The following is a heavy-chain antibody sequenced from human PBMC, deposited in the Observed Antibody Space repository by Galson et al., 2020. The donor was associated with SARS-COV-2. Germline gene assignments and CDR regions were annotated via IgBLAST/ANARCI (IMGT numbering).Heavy chain of an antibody. J-gene: IGHJ6*03. CDR2: INHSGST. D-gene: IGHD3-10*01. CDR1: GGSFSGYY. CDR3: ASERITMVRGVIPINYYYYYYMDV. V-gene: IGHV4-34*01. Sequence: SQTLSLTCAVYGGSFSGYYWSWIRQPPGKGLEWIGEINHSGSTNYNPSLKSRVTISVDTSKNQFSLKLSSVTAADTAVYYCASERITMVRGVIPINYYYYYYMDVWGKGTTVTVSS.